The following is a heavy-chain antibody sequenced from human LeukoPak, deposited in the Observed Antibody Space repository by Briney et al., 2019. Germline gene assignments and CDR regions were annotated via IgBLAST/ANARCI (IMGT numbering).Heavy chain of an antibody. CDR2: MNPNSGNT. V-gene: IGHV1-8*01. J-gene: IGHJ4*02. CDR3: ARRSLRWLVLDY. Sequence: ASVKVSCKASGYTFTSYDINWVRQATGQGLEWMGWMNPNSGNTGYAQKFQGRVTMTRNTSISTAYMELSSLRSEDTAVYYCARRSLRWLVLDYWGQGTLVTVSS. D-gene: IGHD6-19*01. CDR1: GYTFTSYD.